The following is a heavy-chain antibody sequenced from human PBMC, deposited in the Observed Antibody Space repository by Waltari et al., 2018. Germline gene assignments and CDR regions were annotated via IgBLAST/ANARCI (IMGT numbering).Heavy chain of an antibody. Sequence: QVRLQESGPGVVKPSETLSLICTVSGYSISRGYYWGWIRQPPGKGLEWIGSLYNSGATYFNPSLQSRVSVSIDTSKNQFSLKLNSVTAGDTAVYYCAREARFPSWFDPWGQGTLVTVSA. D-gene: IGHD3-10*01. CDR3: AREARFPSWFDP. CDR1: GYSISRGYY. J-gene: IGHJ5*02. V-gene: IGHV4-38-2*02. CDR2: LYNSGAT.